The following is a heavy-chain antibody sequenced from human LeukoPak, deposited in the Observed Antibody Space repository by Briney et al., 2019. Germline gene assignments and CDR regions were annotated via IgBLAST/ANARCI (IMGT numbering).Heavy chain of an antibody. V-gene: IGHV4-59*12. CDR3: ARVQYCSGGSCYSGAFDI. J-gene: IGHJ3*02. CDR2: IYYSGST. D-gene: IGHD2-15*01. CDR1: GGSISSYY. Sequence: SETLSLACTVSGGSISSYYWSWIRQPPGKGLEWIGYIYYSGSTNYNPSLKSRVTISVDRSKNQFSLKLSSVTAADTAVYYCARVQYCSGGSCYSGAFDIWGQGTMVTVSS.